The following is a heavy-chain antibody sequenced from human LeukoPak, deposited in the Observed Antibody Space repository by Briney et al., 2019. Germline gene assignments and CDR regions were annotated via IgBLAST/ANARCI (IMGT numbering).Heavy chain of an antibody. CDR1: GFTFSSYA. V-gene: IGHV3-23*01. D-gene: IGHD3-10*01. J-gene: IGHJ4*02. CDR2: ISGSGGST. Sequence: GGSLRLSCAASGFTFSSYAMSWVRQAPGKGLEWVSAISGSGGSTYYADSVKGRFTISRDNSKNTLYLQVNSLRAEDTAVYYCAKSGAITMVRGVIRTDYWGQGTLVTVSS. CDR3: AKSGAITMVRGVIRTDY.